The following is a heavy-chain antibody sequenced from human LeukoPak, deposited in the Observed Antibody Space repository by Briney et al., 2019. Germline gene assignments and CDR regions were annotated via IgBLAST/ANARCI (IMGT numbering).Heavy chain of an antibody. J-gene: IGHJ6*02. CDR3: TRHSDKYCSGAGCYVYNFYGMDV. CDR1: GLSFSGSA. D-gene: IGHD2-15*01. CDR2: IRSKANSYVT. V-gene: IGHV3-73*01. Sequence: GGSLRLSCAASGLSFSGSAMHWVRQASGRGLEWLGRIRSKANSYVTAYAASVDGRFIISRDDSRNTAYLQMNSLQTEDTAVYYCTRHSDKYCSGAGCYVYNFYGMDVWGQGTTVTVSS.